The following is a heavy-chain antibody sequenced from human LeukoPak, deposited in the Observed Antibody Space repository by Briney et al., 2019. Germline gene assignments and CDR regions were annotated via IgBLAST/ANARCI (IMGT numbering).Heavy chain of an antibody. D-gene: IGHD3-22*01. Sequence: ETLSLTCSVSGYSISSGYFWGWIRQPPGKGLEWVSAISGSGGSTYYADSVKGRFTISRDNSKNTLYLQMNSLRAEDTAVYYCAKVYYYDSSGPSYYYYGMDVWGQGTTVTVSS. CDR3: AKVYYYDSSGPSYYYYGMDV. CDR1: GYSISSGY. CDR2: ISGSGGST. J-gene: IGHJ6*02. V-gene: IGHV3-23*01.